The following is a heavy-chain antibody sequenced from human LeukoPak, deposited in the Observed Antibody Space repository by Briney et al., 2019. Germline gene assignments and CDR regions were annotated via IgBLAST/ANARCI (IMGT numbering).Heavy chain of an antibody. V-gene: IGHV1-2*02. CDR2: INPNSGGT. Sequence: ASVKVSCKASGYTFTGYYMHWVRQAPGQGLEWMGWINPNSGGTNYAQKFQGRVTMTRDTSISTAYMELSRLRSDDTAVYYCARDYPKPYDFWSGYPRIGFDIWGQGTMVTVSS. D-gene: IGHD3-3*01. CDR1: GYTFTGYY. CDR3: ARDYPKPYDFWSGYPRIGFDI. J-gene: IGHJ3*02.